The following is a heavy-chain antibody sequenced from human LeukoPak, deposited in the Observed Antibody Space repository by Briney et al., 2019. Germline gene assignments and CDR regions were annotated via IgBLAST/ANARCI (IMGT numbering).Heavy chain of an antibody. V-gene: IGHV4-39*01. J-gene: IGHJ4*02. CDR2: IYSRGNT. CDR3: ARRGRDRPFDY. Sequence: SSETLSLTCTVSGDSISSSSYYWAWIRQPPGKGLEWIGAIYSRGNTYYNPSLKSRLTIFIDTSKNQFSLQLRSVIAADTAVYFCARRGRDRPFDYWGQGILVTVSS. CDR1: GDSISSSSYY.